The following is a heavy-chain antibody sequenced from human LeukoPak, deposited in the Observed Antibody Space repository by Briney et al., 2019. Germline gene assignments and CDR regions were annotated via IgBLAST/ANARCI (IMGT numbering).Heavy chain of an antibody. J-gene: IGHJ4*02. D-gene: IGHD1-26*01. CDR2: ISGSGAST. V-gene: IGHV3-23*01. CDR1: GFTLSTNA. Sequence: GGSLRLSCLTSGFTLSTNAMSWVRQAPGKGLEWISGISGSGASTYYADSVKGRFTISRDDSRNTLYLQMNSLRGDDTAVYYCAEDVGKWESLHFFDYWGQGTLVTVSS. CDR3: AEDVGKWESLHFFDY.